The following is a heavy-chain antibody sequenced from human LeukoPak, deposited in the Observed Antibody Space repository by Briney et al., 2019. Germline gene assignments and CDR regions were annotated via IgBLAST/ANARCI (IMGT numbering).Heavy chain of an antibody. V-gene: IGHV3-30*02. J-gene: IGHJ4*02. CDR1: GFTFGGYG. CDR2: IRYDESNK. CDR3: SGIAVAGIY. D-gene: IGHD6-19*01. Sequence: GGSLRLSCAACGFTFGGYGMHWVRQAPGKGLEWVAFIRYDESNKYYADSVKGRFTISRDNSKNTLYLQMNSLRTEDTAVYYCSGIAVAGIYWGQGTLVTVSS.